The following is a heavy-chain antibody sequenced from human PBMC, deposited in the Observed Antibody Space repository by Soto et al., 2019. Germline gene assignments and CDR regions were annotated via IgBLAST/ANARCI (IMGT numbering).Heavy chain of an antibody. CDR3: ARDLQQLLGHYYYGMDV. D-gene: IGHD6-13*01. CDR2: TYYRSKWYN. J-gene: IGHJ6*02. V-gene: IGHV6-1*01. CDR1: GDSVSSNSAA. Sequence: TLSLTCAISGDSVSSNSAAWNWIRQSPSRGLEWLGRTYYRSKWYNDYAVSVKSRITINPDTSKNQFSLQLNSVTPEDTAVYYCARDLQQLLGHYYYGMDVWGQGTTVTVSS.